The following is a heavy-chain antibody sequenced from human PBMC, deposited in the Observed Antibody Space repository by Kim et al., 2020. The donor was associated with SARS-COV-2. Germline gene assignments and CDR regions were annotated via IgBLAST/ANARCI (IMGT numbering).Heavy chain of an antibody. V-gene: IGHV1-58*01. D-gene: IGHD2-2*01. J-gene: IGHJ3*02. Sequence: SVKVSCKASGFTFTSSAVQWVRQARGQRLEWIGWIVVGSGNTNYAQKFQERVTITRDMSTSTAYMELSSLRSEDTAVYYCAAVGCSSTSCLETDAFDIWGQGTMVTVSS. CDR3: AAVGCSSTSCLETDAFDI. CDR2: IVVGSGNT. CDR1: GFTFTSSA.